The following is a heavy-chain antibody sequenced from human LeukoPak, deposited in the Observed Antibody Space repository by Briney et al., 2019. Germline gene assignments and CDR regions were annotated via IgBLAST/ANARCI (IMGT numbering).Heavy chain of an antibody. Sequence: PSETLSLTCTVSGGSTSSYYWSWIRQPPGKGLEWIGYIHYSGSTNYHPSLKSRVTISADTSKNQFSLKLSSVTAADTAVYYCARGIRAGVGYWYFDLWGRGTLVTVSS. CDR1: GGSTSSYY. CDR3: ARGIRAGVGYWYFDL. V-gene: IGHV4-59*01. J-gene: IGHJ2*01. D-gene: IGHD3-10*01. CDR2: IHYSGST.